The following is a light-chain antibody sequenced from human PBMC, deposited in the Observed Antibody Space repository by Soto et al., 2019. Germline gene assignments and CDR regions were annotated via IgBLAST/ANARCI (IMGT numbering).Light chain of an antibody. CDR2: GAS. Sequence: EIVLTQSPGTLSLSPGERATLSCRANQSVRSNLAWYQQRPGQAPRLLIYGASTRAAGVPARFSGSGSGTEFTLTIGSLQSEDFAVYYCQQYNNWPPRTFGQGTKVDIK. CDR3: QQYNNWPPRT. CDR1: QSVRSN. J-gene: IGKJ1*01. V-gene: IGKV3-15*01.